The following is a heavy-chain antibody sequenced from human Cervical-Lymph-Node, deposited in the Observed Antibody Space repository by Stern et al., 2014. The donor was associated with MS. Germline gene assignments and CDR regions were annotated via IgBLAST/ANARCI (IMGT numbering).Heavy chain of an antibody. CDR3: ARGRGTYYYGSGTYVDY. J-gene: IGHJ4*02. CDR2: ISRSSSYI. Sequence: EVQLVGSGGGLVKPGGSLRLSCAASGFTFSSYSMTRVRQAPGKGMEWVSSISRSSSYIYYAYSVNGRFTISRDNAKNSLYLQMNSLRAEDTAVYYCARGRGTYYYGSGTYVDYWGQGTLVTVSS. V-gene: IGHV3-21*01. D-gene: IGHD3-10*01. CDR1: GFTFSSYS.